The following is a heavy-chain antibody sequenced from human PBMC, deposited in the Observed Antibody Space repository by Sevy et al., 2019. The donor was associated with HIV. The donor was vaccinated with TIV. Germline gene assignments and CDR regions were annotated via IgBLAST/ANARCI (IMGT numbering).Heavy chain of an antibody. V-gene: IGHV3-30-3*01. Sequence: GGSLRLSCAASGFTFSAHAMHWVRQGPGKGLEWEALLSYDGSTKYYADSVKGRFTTSRDNSKNTLYLQMDSLRTEDTAVYYCAREGGYSINWSPFYWGQGTLVTVSS. CDR2: LSYDGSTK. J-gene: IGHJ4*02. D-gene: IGHD1-20*01. CDR3: AREGGYSINWSPFY. CDR1: GFTFSAHA.